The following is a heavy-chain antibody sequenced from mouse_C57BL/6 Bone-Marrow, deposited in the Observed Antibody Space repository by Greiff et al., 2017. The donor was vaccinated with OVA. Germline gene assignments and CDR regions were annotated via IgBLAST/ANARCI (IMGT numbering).Heavy chain of an antibody. D-gene: IGHD1-1*01. CDR2: IYPRSGNT. Sequence: QVQLQQSGAELARPGASVKLSCKASGYTFTSYGISWVKQRTGQGLEWIGEIYPRSGNTYYNEKFKGKATLTADKSSSTAYMELRSLTSEDSAVYFCARPAILRWYFDVWGTGTTVTVSS. CDR1: GYTFTSYG. J-gene: IGHJ1*03. V-gene: IGHV1-81*01. CDR3: ARPAILRWYFDV.